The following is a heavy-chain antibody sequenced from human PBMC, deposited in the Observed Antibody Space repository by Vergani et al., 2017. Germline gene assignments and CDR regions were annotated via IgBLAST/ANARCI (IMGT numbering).Heavy chain of an antibody. J-gene: IGHJ4*02. D-gene: IGHD1-26*01. CDR3: ARYSGSYVGFDY. CDR2: INPSGGST. V-gene: IGHV1-46*03. CDR1: GYPFTSYY. Sequence: QVQLVQSGAEVKKPGASVKVSCKASGYPFTSYYMHWVRQAPGQGLEWMGIINPSGGSTSYAQKFQGRVTMTRDTSTSTVYMELSSLRSEDTAVYYCARYSGSYVGFDYWGQGTLVTVSS.